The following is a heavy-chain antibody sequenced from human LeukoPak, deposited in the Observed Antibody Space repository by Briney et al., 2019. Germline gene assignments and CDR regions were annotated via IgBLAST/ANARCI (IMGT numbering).Heavy chain of an antibody. CDR2: LSDSGSP. CDR1: GDSISGSRYF. D-gene: IGHD6-19*01. J-gene: IGHJ4*02. CDR3: ARDANYRDSSDYPSPFDL. Sequence: ASETLSLTCTVSGDSISGSRYFWAWIRQPPGRGLEWIASLSDSGSPNYSPSLRSRVSVFIDTSKNQLSLVLKSVTAADTAVYYCARDANYRDSSDYPSPFDLWGQGTLVTVSS. V-gene: IGHV4-39*02.